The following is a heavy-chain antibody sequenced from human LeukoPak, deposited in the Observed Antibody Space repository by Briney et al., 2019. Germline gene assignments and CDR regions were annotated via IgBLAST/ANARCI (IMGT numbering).Heavy chain of an antibody. CDR2: ISVYNGKT. J-gene: IGHJ4*02. CDR1: GYIYTNYG. CDR3: ATTAGGTYYD. V-gene: IGHV1-18*01. Sequence: GASVNVSCKACGYIYTNYGISWVRPAPGQGVDWMGWISVYNGKTNSAQKFQGRVSMTTDTSTTTAYMGLRSLRSDDTAVYYCATTAGGTYYDWGQGTLVIV. D-gene: IGHD1-26*01.